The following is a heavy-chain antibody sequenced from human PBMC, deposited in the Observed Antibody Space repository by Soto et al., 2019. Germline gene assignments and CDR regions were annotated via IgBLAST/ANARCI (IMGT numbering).Heavy chain of an antibody. D-gene: IGHD7-27*01. CDR1: GFTFSPYT. CDR3: AREKSGRWDA. CDR2: IGSTTSSI. Sequence: GVSLRLSCSASGFTFSPYTMSWVRQAPGRGLEWVSSIGSTTSSIYYADSVKGRFTISRDNAKNSLFLQMNSLRAEDTAVYYCAREKSGRWDACGQGTTVTVS. J-gene: IGHJ6*02. V-gene: IGHV3-21*01.